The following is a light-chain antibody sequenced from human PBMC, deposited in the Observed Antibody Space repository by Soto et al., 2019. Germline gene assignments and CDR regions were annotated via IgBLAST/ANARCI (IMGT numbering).Light chain of an antibody. Sequence: DLQMTQSPSTPSASVVDRITINCRASQSISDWLAWYQQKPGKAPNLLISDASTLQSGVPARFSGSGSGTEFTLTIVNLQPDDFATYYCQQYNSYSTFGQGTKV. CDR2: DAS. J-gene: IGKJ1*01. CDR1: QSISDW. CDR3: QQYNSYST. V-gene: IGKV1-5*01.